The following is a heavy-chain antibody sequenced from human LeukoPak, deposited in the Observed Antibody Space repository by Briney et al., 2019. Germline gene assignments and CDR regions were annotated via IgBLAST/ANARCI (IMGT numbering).Heavy chain of an antibody. D-gene: IGHD1-26*01. CDR1: GFTFSSYA. J-gene: IGHJ6*02. CDR3: AKDWDLAYYCYGMDV. Sequence: PGGSLRLSCAASGFTFSSYAMSWVRQAPGKGLEWVSAISGSGGSTYYADSVKGRFTISRDNSKNTLYLQMNSLRAEDTAVYYCAKDWDLAYYCYGMDVWGQGTTVTVSS. CDR2: ISGSGGST. V-gene: IGHV3-23*01.